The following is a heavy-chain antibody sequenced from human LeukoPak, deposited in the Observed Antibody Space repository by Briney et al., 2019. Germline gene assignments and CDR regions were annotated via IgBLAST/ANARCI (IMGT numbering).Heavy chain of an antibody. D-gene: IGHD2-15*01. V-gene: IGHV1-69*01. Sequence: GASVKVSCKASGGTFSSYAISWVRQAPGQGLEWMGGIIPIFGTANYAQKFQGRVTITADESTSTAYMELSSLRSEDTAVYYCARADSRCSGGSCYPTDYWGQGTLVTVSS. CDR1: GGTFSSYA. CDR2: IIPIFGTA. CDR3: ARADSRCSGGSCYPTDY. J-gene: IGHJ4*02.